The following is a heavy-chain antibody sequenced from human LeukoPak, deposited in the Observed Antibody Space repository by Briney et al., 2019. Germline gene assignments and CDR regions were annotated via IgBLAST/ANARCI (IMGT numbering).Heavy chain of an antibody. Sequence: GASVKVSCEASGYTFTGYYMHWVRQAPGQGLEWMGWINPNSGGTNYAQKFQGRVTMTRDTSISTAYMELSRLRSDDTAVYYCARGAPRITMGAQDYWGQGTLVTVSS. CDR2: INPNSGGT. CDR3: ARGAPRITMGAQDY. V-gene: IGHV1-2*02. CDR1: GYTFTGYY. D-gene: IGHD3-10*01. J-gene: IGHJ4*02.